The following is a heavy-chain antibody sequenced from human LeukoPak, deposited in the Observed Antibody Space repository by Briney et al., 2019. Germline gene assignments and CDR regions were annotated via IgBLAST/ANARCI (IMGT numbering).Heavy chain of an antibody. CDR1: GFTFSSYA. CDR2: ISGSGNNT. Sequence: GGSLRLSCAASGFTFSSYAMSWVRQAPGKGLEWVSAISGSGNNTYFADSVKGRFTISRDNSKNTLYLQMNSLRAEDTAVYYCAKGDEYYYDSSGYITWGQGTLVTVSS. J-gene: IGHJ5*02. D-gene: IGHD3-22*01. CDR3: AKGDEYYYDSSGYIT. V-gene: IGHV3-23*01.